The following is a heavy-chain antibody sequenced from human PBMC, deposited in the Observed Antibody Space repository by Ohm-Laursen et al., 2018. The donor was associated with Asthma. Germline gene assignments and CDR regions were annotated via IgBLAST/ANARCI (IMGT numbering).Heavy chain of an antibody. J-gene: IGHJ1*01. V-gene: IGHV3-21*01. CDR3: ARIGPEWELPGREYSLHH. CDR2: ISTASTFI. CDR1: GYTFSRYG. D-gene: IGHD1-26*01. Sequence: SLRLSCSASGYTFSRYGIHWVRQFPGKGLEWVASISTASTFIYYADSVRGRFTTSRDNAKNSVYLQMNSLRAEDTALYYCARIGPEWELPGREYSLHHWGEGTPVTVSS.